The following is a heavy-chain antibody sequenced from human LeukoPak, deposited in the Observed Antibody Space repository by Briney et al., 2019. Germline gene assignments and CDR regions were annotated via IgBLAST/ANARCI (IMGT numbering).Heavy chain of an antibody. Sequence: GGSLRLSCAASGFTFSNYWMNWVRQAPGKGLERVASIKQDGGEKYYLDSVKGRFSISRDNAKNSLFLQMNSLRAEDTAVYYCAGSRGYCSGGSCYFDYWGQGTLVTVSS. V-gene: IGHV3-7*01. J-gene: IGHJ4*02. CDR2: IKQDGGEK. CDR3: AGSRGYCSGGSCYFDY. CDR1: GFTFSNYW. D-gene: IGHD2-15*01.